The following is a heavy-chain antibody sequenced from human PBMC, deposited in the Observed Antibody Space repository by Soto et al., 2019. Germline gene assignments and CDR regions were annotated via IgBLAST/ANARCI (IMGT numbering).Heavy chain of an antibody. CDR3: ARDGSRQTFGGRTVRHLWFDP. CDR1: GYTFTTYG. D-gene: IGHD3-16*01. V-gene: IGHV1-18*01. Sequence: QVQLVQSGTEVKKPGASVKVSCKASGYTFTTYGITWVRQAPGQGLEWMGWISGYNGNTNYAQKLQGRVTMTTDTSTSTAYMELRRLRSDDTAMYYCARDGSRQTFGGRTVRHLWFDPWGQGTQVTVSP. CDR2: ISGYNGNT. J-gene: IGHJ5*02.